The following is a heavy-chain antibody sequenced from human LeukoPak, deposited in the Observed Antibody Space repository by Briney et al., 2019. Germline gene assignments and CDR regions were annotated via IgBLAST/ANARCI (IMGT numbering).Heavy chain of an antibody. J-gene: IGHJ4*02. V-gene: IGHV3-7*03. CDR1: GFTFSSYW. Sequence: GGSLRLSCAASGFTFSSYWMSWVRQAPGKGLEWVANIKQDGSEKYYVDSVKGRFTISRDNAKNSLYLQMNSLRAEDTAVYYCARGAPRLLWFGELFTWGQGTLVTVSS. CDR3: ARGAPRLLWFGELFT. CDR2: IKQDGSEK. D-gene: IGHD3-10*01.